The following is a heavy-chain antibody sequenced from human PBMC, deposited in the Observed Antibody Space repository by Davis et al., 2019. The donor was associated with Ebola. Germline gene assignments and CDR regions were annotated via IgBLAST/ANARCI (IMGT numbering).Heavy chain of an antibody. J-gene: IGHJ5*02. CDR3: AKDRLGSATTVTTHWFDP. D-gene: IGHD4-17*01. Sequence: GESLKISCAASGFTFSSFGMHWVRQAPGKGLGWVAIISNDGSNEFYADSVKGRFTISRDNSKNTLYLQMNSLRAEDTAVYYCAKDRLGSATTVTTHWFDPWGQGTLVTVSS. CDR2: ISNDGSNE. CDR1: GFTFSSFG. V-gene: IGHV3-30*18.